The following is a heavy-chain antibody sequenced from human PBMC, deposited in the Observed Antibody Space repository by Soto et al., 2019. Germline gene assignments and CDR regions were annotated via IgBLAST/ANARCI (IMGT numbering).Heavy chain of an antibody. CDR1: GFTFSSYA. J-gene: IGHJ4*02. CDR3: AKRSVSGSYSTFDY. CDR2: INGNGDDT. V-gene: IGHV3-23*01. D-gene: IGHD1-26*01. Sequence: PGGSLRLSCAASGFTFSSYALSWVRQAAGKGLEWISAINGNGDDTYHADSVKGRFTISRDNSKNTLYLQMNSLRAEDTAIYYCAKRSVSGSYSTFDYWGQGTLVTVSS.